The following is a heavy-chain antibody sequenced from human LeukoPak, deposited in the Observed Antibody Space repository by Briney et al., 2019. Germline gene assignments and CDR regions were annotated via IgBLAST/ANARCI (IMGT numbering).Heavy chain of an antibody. CDR2: VDSDGSST. V-gene: IGHV3-74*01. J-gene: IGHJ3*02. D-gene: IGHD3-3*01. CDR1: GFTFSSYW. Sequence: PGGSLRLSCAASGFTFSSYWMHWVRQAPGKGLVWVSRVDSDGSSTTYAGSVKGRFTISGDNAKSTLYLQMNSLRAEDTAVYYCARGITIFGVVNDAFDIWGQGTMVTVSS. CDR3: ARGITIFGVVNDAFDI.